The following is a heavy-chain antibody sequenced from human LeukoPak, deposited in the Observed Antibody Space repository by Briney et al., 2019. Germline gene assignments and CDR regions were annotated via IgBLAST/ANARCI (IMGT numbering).Heavy chain of an antibody. CDR1: GYTFTAYY. J-gene: IGHJ4*02. V-gene: IGHV1-46*01. D-gene: IGHD4/OR15-4a*01. Sequence: GASVKVSCKASGYTFTAYYVHWVRQAPGQGLEWMGMINPSGGSTSYPQKFQGRFTMTRDTSTTTVHMELSRLTLEDTAVYYCARGRWGATYSLDYWGQGTLVTVSS. CDR3: ARGRWGATYSLDY. CDR2: INPSGGST.